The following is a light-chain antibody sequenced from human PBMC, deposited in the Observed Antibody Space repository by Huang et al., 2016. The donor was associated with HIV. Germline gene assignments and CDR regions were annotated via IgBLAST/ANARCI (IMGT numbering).Light chain of an antibody. CDR1: QAISYY. Sequence: DIQMTQSPFFMSASVGDRVTITCRASQAISYYLAWYQQKPGKTPKLLISGASTLESGVPARFSGGGSGTDFRLTISSLQPEDVATYYCQQYSIPPYAFGQGTKL. CDR3: QQYSIPPYA. J-gene: IGKJ2*01. CDR2: GAS. V-gene: IGKV1-27*01.